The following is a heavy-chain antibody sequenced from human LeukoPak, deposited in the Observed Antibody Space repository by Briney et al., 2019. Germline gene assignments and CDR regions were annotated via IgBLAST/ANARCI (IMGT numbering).Heavy chain of an antibody. Sequence: GGSLRLSCAASGFTFSSYGMSWVRQAPGKGLEWVSAISGSGGSTYYADSVKGRFTISRDNSKNTLYLQMNSLRAEDTAVYYCAVNPSSTSFIFGYWGQGTLVTVSS. CDR3: AVNPSSTSFIFGY. CDR1: GFTFSSYG. D-gene: IGHD2-2*01. CDR2: ISGSGGST. J-gene: IGHJ4*02. V-gene: IGHV3-23*01.